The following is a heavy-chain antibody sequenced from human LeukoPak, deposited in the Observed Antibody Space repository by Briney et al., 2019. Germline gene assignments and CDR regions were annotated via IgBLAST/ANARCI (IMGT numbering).Heavy chain of an antibody. CDR3: ARGSRSSVTIFGVVTGLYYYYMDV. J-gene: IGHJ6*03. D-gene: IGHD3-3*01. V-gene: IGHV1-8*01. CDR1: GYTFTSYD. Sequence: ASVKVSCKASGYTFTSYDINWVRQATGQGLEWMGWMNPNSGNTGYAQKFQGRVTMTRNTSISTAYMELSSLRPEDTAVYYCARGSRSSVTIFGVVTGLYYYYMDVWGKGTTVTVSS. CDR2: MNPNSGNT.